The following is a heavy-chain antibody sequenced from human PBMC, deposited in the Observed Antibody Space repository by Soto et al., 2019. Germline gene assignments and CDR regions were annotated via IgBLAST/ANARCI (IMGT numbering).Heavy chain of an antibody. Sequence: PSETLSLTCTVSGGSISSGGYYWSWIRQHPGKGLEWIGYIYYSGSTYYNPSLKSRVTISVDTSKNQFSLKLSSVTAADTAVYYCARVPRITMVRGATDGYWFDPSGQGTLVTVSA. CDR3: ARVPRITMVRGATDGYWFDP. CDR2: IYYSGST. CDR1: GGSISSGGYY. J-gene: IGHJ5*02. D-gene: IGHD3-10*01. V-gene: IGHV4-31*02.